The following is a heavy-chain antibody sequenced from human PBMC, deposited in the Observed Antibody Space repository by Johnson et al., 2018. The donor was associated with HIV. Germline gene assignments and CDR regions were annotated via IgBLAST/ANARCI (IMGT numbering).Heavy chain of an antibody. D-gene: IGHD5-24*01. CDR3: ASATVMGTLSLGPWYPFDI. CDR1: GFTFSNYG. J-gene: IGHJ3*02. V-gene: IGHV3-23*04. CDR2: ISGSGGST. Sequence: VQLVESGGGVVQPGRSLRLSCVASGFTFSNYGMHWVRQAPGKGLEWVSAISGSGGSTYYADSVKGRFTISRDNSKNTLNLQMNSLRAEDTAVFYCASATVMGTLSLGPWYPFDIWGQETRVTVSS.